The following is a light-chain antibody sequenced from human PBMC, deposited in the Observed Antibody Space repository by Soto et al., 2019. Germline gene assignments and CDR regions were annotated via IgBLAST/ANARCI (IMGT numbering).Light chain of an antibody. CDR1: QSISYW. Sequence: DLPMAHSPSPLSASVGDRVTLTCPASQSISYWLAWYQQKPGKAPNLLIYDASTLESGVPSRFSGSGSGTEFTLTISSLQPDDFATYYCQQYNSYSITFGQGTRLEIK. J-gene: IGKJ5*01. CDR3: QQYNSYSIT. CDR2: DAS. V-gene: IGKV1-5*01.